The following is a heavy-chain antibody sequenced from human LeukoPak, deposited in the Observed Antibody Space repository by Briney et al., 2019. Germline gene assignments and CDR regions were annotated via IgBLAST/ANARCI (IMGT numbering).Heavy chain of an antibody. V-gene: IGHV4-34*01. CDR1: GGSLGGFY. CDR2: IYYSGST. Sequence: SETLSLTCDVHGGSLGGFYWSWIRQSPGKGLEWIGSIYYSGSTYYNPSLKSRVTISVDTSKNQFSLKLSSVTAADTAVYYCAKARRRNAFDIWGQGTMVTVSS. J-gene: IGHJ3*02. CDR3: AKARRRNAFDI.